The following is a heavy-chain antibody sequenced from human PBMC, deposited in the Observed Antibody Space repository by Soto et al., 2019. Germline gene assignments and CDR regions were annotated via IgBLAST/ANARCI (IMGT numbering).Heavy chain of an antibody. V-gene: IGHV3-23*01. CDR3: ARKILGSTSRPNYCYFDL. CDR1: GFTFINYA. D-gene: IGHD2-2*01. Sequence: EVQLLESGGGLVQPGGSLRLSCAGSGFTFINYAMNWVRQDPGKGLEWVSSISGGGDATFFADSVSGRFTISRDNSKNTVTLQMNSLGVEDTAVYYCARKILGSTSRPNYCYFDLWGRGTLVTVSS. CDR2: ISGGGDAT. J-gene: IGHJ2*01.